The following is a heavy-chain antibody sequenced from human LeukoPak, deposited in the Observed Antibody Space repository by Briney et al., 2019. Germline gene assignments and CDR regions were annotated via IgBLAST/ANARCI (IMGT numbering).Heavy chain of an antibody. CDR3: ARTVGHFDY. Sequence: NPSETLSLTCTVSGGSISSYYWSWIRQPPGKGLEWIGYIYYSGSTNYNPSLKSRVTISVDTSKNQFSLKLSSVTAADTAVYYCARTVGHFDYWGQGTLVTVSS. D-gene: IGHD4-17*01. CDR1: GGSISSYY. CDR2: IYYSGST. V-gene: IGHV4-59*01. J-gene: IGHJ4*02.